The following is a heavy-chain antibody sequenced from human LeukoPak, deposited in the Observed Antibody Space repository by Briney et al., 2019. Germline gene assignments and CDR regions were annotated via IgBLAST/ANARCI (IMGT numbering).Heavy chain of an antibody. V-gene: IGHV1-18*01. J-gene: IGHJ1*01. CDR1: GYTFTSYG. CDR2: ISAYNGNT. D-gene: IGHD3-9*01. Sequence: ASVKVSCKASGYTFTSYGISWVRQAPGQGLEWMGWISAYNGNTNYAQKLQGRVTMTTDTSTSTAYMELRSLRSDDTAVYYCARGPYDILTGSIAEYFQHWGQGTLVTVSS. CDR3: ARGPYDILTGSIAEYFQH.